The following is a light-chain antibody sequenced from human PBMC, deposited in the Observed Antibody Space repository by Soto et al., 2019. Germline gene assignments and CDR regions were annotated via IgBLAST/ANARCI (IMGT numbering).Light chain of an antibody. J-gene: IGKJ1*01. Sequence: MALRQSPGTLSVCPAERATISGMASQSVSSNYLVWHQQKPGRAPRLLIYAASRRATCIPDRFSGSGSGTDFTLTISILETEDFAVYYCQQYGSSPWTFGQGTKVDIK. CDR2: AAS. CDR3: QQYGSSPWT. CDR1: QSVSSNY. V-gene: IGKV3-20*01.